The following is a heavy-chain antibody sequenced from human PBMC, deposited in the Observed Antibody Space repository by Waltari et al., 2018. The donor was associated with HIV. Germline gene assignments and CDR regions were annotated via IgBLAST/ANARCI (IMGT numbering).Heavy chain of an antibody. V-gene: IGHV3-64D*06. CDR3: AKGNYDVLTGYYGPSFEY. Sequence: EVELVESGGTLVQPGGSLRLSCSASGFTFSSYPIHWVRQTPGRGLGYVSSISCDGHSTCYAGSLKGRFTIIRDNSKNTVWLQMRSLRAEDTAVYYCAKGNYDVLTGYYGPSFEYWGQGTLVTVSS. CDR1: GFTFSSYP. CDR2: ISCDGHST. D-gene: IGHD3-9*01. J-gene: IGHJ4*02.